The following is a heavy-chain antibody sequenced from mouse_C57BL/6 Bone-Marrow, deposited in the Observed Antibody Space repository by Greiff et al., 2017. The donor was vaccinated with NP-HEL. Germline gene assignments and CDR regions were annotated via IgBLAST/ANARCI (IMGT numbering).Heavy chain of an antibody. Sequence: QVQLKESGAELVRPGTSVKVSCKASGYAFTNYLIEWVKQRPGQGLEWIGVINPGSGGTNYNEKFKGKATLTADKSSSTAYMQLSSLTSEDSAVYFCATGYYDYFAYWGQGTLVTVSA. V-gene: IGHV1-54*01. D-gene: IGHD2-4*01. CDR3: ATGYYDYFAY. CDR1: GYAFTNYL. CDR2: INPGSGGT. J-gene: IGHJ3*01.